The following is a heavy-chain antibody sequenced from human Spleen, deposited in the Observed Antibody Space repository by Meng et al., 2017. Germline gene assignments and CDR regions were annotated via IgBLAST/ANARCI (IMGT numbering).Heavy chain of an antibody. J-gene: IGHJ4*02. CDR1: GFTFSNAW. V-gene: IGHV3-15*01. CDR3: SGHVDY. Sequence: GSLKISCAASGFTFSNAWMTWVRQAPGKGLEWIGRMKSNVDGGTVDYAAAVKGRFFISRDDSENTFYLQMNRLKTEDTAVYYCSGHVDYWCQGTLVTVSS. CDR2: MKSNVDGGTV.